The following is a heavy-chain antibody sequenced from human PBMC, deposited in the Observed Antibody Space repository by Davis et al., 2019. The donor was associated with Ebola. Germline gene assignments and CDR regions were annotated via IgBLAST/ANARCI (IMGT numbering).Heavy chain of an antibody. CDR1: GFNFAASA. D-gene: IGHD3-16*01. J-gene: IGHJ4*02. Sequence: SLKISCAASGFNFAASAMLWVRQAPGKGLEWVSGISWNSDGVVYADSVKGRFTISRDNAKNSLYLQMGSLRAEDTALYYCVSTKGGGVLLPADTWGQGTLVTVSS. CDR3: VSTKGGGVLLPADT. CDR2: ISWNSDGV. V-gene: IGHV3-9*01.